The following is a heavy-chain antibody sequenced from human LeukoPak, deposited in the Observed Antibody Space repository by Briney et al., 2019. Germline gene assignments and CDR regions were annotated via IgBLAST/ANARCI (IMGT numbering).Heavy chain of an antibody. CDR1: GGSISSYY. CDR3: AITYYYDRGAFDI. D-gene: IGHD3-22*01. Sequence: KASETLSLTCTVSGGSISSYYWSWIRQPPGKGLEWIGYIYYSGSTNYNPSLKSRVTISVDTSKNQFSLKLSSVTAADTAVYYCAITYYYDRGAFDIWGQGTMVTVSS. CDR2: IYYSGST. V-gene: IGHV4-59*01. J-gene: IGHJ3*02.